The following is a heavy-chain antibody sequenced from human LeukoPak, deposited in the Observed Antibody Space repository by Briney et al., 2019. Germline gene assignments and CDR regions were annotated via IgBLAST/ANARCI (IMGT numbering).Heavy chain of an antibody. CDR1: GGSISSYY. J-gene: IGHJ5*02. CDR3: ARGITMVRGRVNWFDP. V-gene: IGHV4-59*01. Sequence: SETLSLTCTVSGGSISSYYWSWIRQPPGKGLEWIGYIYYSGSTNYNPSLKNRVTISVDTSKNQFSLKLSSVTAADTAVYYCARGITMVRGRVNWFDPWGQGTLVTVSS. CDR2: IYYSGST. D-gene: IGHD3-10*01.